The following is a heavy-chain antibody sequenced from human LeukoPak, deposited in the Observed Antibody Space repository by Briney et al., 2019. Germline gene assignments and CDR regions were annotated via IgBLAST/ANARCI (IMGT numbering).Heavy chain of an antibody. V-gene: IGHV3-64*01. CDR1: GFTFSTYA. Sequence: PGGSLRLSCAASGFTFSTYAMHWVRQAPGKGLEYVSAISSNGGSTYYANSVKGRFTISRDNSKNTLYLQMGSLRAEDTAVYYCAKDPHDDWFDPWGQGTLVTVSS. CDR2: ISSNGGST. CDR3: AKDPHDDWFDP. J-gene: IGHJ5*02.